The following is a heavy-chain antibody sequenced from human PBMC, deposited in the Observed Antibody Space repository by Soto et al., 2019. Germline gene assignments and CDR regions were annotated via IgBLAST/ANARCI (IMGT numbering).Heavy chain of an antibody. CDR1: GFTFSTFE. CDR3: ARATYTSSYHFDS. CDR2: IGSSGSTI. V-gene: IGHV3-48*03. Sequence: VGSLRLSCAASGFTFSTFEMSWVRQAPGKGLEWVSKIGSSGSTIWYADSVKGRFTISRDNAKNSLYLQMNSLRGDDTAVYYCARATYTSSYHFDSWGQGTLVTVSS. J-gene: IGHJ4*02. D-gene: IGHD6-6*01.